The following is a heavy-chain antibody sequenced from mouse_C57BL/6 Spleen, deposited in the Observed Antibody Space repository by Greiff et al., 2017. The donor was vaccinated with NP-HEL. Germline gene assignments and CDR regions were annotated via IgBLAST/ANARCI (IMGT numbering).Heavy chain of an antibody. CDR2: ISDGGSYT. CDR3: ARGWDYYGSSYYYYAMDY. CDR1: GFTFSSYA. J-gene: IGHJ4*01. Sequence: EVKLVESGGGLVKPGGSLKLSCAASGFTFSSYAMSWVRQTPEKRLEWVATISDGGSYTYYPDNVKGRFTISRDNAKNNLYLQMSHLKSEDTAMYYCARGWDYYGSSYYYYAMDYWGQGTSVTVSS. V-gene: IGHV5-4*03. D-gene: IGHD1-1*01.